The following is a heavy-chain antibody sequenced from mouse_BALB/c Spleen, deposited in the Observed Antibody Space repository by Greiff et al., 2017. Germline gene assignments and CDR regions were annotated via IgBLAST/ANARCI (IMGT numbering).Heavy chain of an antibody. Sequence: EVQVVESGGGLVKPGGSLKLSCAASGFTFSSYAMSWVRQTPEKRLEWVASISSGGSTYYPDSVKGRFTISRDNARNILYLQMSSLRSEDTAMYYCARVDYAWFAYWGQGTLVTVSA. CDR1: GFTFSSYA. CDR2: ISSGGST. D-gene: IGHD2-4*01. CDR3: ARVDYAWFAY. V-gene: IGHV5-6-5*01. J-gene: IGHJ3*01.